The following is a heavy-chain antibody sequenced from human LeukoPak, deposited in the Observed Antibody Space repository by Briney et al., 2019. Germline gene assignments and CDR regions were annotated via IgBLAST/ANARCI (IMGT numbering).Heavy chain of an antibody. D-gene: IGHD6-13*01. J-gene: IGHJ5*02. CDR3: AKAGSSCWYPWFDP. V-gene: IGHV3-23*01. CDR1: GFSFSSYG. CDR2: ISGSGGST. Sequence: SWGSLSLTCAASGFSFSSYGLSWVCQAPGEGLEWVSAISGSGGSTYYADSVKGRFTISRDNSKNTLYLQMNSLRAEDTAVYYCAKAGSSCWYPWFDPWGQGQGVTVSS.